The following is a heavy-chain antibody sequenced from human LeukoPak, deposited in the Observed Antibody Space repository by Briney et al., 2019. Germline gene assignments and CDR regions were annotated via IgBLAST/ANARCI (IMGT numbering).Heavy chain of an antibody. CDR1: GGSISTYY. CDR2: FYHNGIT. D-gene: IGHD3-10*01. J-gene: IGHJ4*02. CDR3: ARGDYYGSGSRYFDY. V-gene: IGHV4-59*12. Sequence: PSETLSLTCTVSGGSISTYYWSWIRQPPGKGLEWIGYFYHNGITYYNPSLKSRVTISVDTSKNQFSLKLSSVTAADTAVYYCARGDYYGSGSRYFDYWGQGTLVTVSS.